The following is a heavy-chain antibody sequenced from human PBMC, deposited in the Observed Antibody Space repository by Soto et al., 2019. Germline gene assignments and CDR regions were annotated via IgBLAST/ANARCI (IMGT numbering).Heavy chain of an antibody. V-gene: IGHV3-11*05. Sequence: QVQLVESGGGLVKPGGSLRLSCAASGFTFSDYYMSWIRQAPGKGLEWVSYISSSSSYTNYADSVKGRFTISRDNAKISQYLQKNSLRAEETAVYYCARGGVSYCDYWGQGTLATVSS. D-gene: IGHD2-8*01. J-gene: IGHJ4*02. CDR1: GFTFSDYY. CDR3: ARGGVSYCDY. CDR2: ISSSSSYT.